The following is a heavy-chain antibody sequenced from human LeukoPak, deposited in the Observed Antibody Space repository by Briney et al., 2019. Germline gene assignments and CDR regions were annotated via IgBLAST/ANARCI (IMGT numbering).Heavy chain of an antibody. CDR1: GYTFTSYG. V-gene: IGHV1-18*01. CDR3: ASTEIVGATNRALYYYHGMDV. CDR2: ISAYNGNT. J-gene: IGHJ6*02. D-gene: IGHD1-26*01. Sequence: ASVKVSCKASGYTFTSYGISWVRQAPGQGLEWMGWISAYNGNTNYAQKLQGRVTMTTDTSTSTAYMELRSLRSDDTAVYYCASTEIVGATNRALYYYHGMDVWGQGTTVTVSS.